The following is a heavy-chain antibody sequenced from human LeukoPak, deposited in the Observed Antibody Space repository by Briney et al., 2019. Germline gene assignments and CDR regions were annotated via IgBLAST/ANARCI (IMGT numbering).Heavy chain of an antibody. V-gene: IGHV3-73*01. CDR3: TRHRPDGLNY. Sequence: GGSLRLSCAASGFTFSSYAMSWVRQASGKGLEWVGRIRSKANSYATAYAASVKGRFTISRDDSKNTAYLQMNSLKTEDTAVYYCTRHRPDGLNYWGQGTLVTVSS. CDR2: IRSKANSYAT. CDR1: GFTFSSYA. J-gene: IGHJ4*02.